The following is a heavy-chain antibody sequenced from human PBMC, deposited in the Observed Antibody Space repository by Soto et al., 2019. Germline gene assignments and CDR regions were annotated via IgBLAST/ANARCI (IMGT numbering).Heavy chain of an antibody. Sequence: SPTLLLTCAISGDSVSSTSAAWDWIRQSPSRGLEWLGRTYYRSKWYNDYAGSVKSRITINPDTSKNQFSLQLNSVTPEDTAVYYCARDLYSSGWYSSLFYYYYGMDVWGQGTTVTVSS. CDR1: GDSVSSTSAA. V-gene: IGHV6-1*01. CDR3: ARDLYSSGWYSSLFYYYYGMDV. J-gene: IGHJ6*02. D-gene: IGHD6-19*01. CDR2: TYYRSKWYN.